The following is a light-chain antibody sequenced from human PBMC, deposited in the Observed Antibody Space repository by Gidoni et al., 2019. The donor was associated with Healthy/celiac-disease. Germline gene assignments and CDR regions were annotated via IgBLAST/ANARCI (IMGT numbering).Light chain of an antibody. Sequence: DIVLTHPPLSLPVTPGEPASISCRSSLSLLHSNGYNYLDWYLQKPGQAPQLLSYLGYKRASGVPDRLSGSGSGTDFTLKISRVEAEDVGVYYCMQALQTPLTFXGXTKVEIK. V-gene: IGKV2-28*01. J-gene: IGKJ4*01. CDR2: LGY. CDR3: MQALQTPLT. CDR1: LSLLHSNGYNY.